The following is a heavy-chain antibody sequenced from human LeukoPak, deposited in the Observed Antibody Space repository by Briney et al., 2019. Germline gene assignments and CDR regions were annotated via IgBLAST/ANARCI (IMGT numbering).Heavy chain of an antibody. CDR3: ARGSLIWGYCSGGSCPYYFDY. Sequence: PSETLSLTCAVYGGSFSGYYWSWIRQPPGKGLEWIGEINHSGSTNYNPSLKSRVTISVDTSKNQFSLKLSSVTAADTAVYYCARGSLIWGYCSGGSCPYYFDYWGQGTLVTVS. CDR2: INHSGST. D-gene: IGHD2-15*01. CDR1: GGSFSGYY. V-gene: IGHV4-34*01. J-gene: IGHJ4*02.